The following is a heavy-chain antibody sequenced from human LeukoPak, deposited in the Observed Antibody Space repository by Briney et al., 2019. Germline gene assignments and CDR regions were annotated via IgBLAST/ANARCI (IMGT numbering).Heavy chain of an antibody. V-gene: IGHV3-30*02. D-gene: IGHD3-22*01. J-gene: IGHJ4*02. CDR3: AKDRKYYGRSGTAGGDY. CDR1: VFTFSNYG. Sequence: GGSLRLSCAAFVFTFSNYGMHWVRQAPGKGLEWVAFIRHDGSNKYYADSVKGRFTISRDNSKNTLYLQMNSLSAEDTAVYYCAKDRKYYGRSGTAGGDYWGQGTLVTVSS. CDR2: IRHDGSNK.